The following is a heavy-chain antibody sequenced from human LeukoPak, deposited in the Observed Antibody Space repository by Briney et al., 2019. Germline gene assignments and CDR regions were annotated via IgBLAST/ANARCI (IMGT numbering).Heavy chain of an antibody. CDR2: IYYTGST. CDR3: ARFTMIALFDD. J-gene: IGHJ4*02. D-gene: IGHD3-22*01. CDR1: GASISSSF. Sequence: SETLSLTCTVSGASISSSFWTWIRQSPGKGLEWLAYIYYTGSTNLNPSLKSRLTISIDTSKNQFSLKLSSATAADTALYYCARFTMIALFDDWGQGTLVTVSS. V-gene: IGHV4-59*08.